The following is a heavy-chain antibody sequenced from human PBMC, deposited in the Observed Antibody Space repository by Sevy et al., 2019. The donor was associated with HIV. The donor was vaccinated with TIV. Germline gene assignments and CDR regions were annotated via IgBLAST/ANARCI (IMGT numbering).Heavy chain of an antibody. CDR2: LYYSGST. V-gene: IGHV4-39*01. Sequence: SETLSLTCTVSGGSISSSSYYWGWIRQPPGKGLEWIGSLYYSGSTYYNPSLKSRVTISIDTSKNQFSLKLSSVTAADTAVYYCAGLDRSRGMDVWGQGTTVTVSS. CDR3: AGLDRSRGMDV. CDR1: GGSISSSSYY. J-gene: IGHJ6*02.